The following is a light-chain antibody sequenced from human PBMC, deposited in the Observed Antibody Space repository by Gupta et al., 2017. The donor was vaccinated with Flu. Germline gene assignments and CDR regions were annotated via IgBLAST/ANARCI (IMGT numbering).Light chain of an antibody. CDR2: KAS. Sequence: DMQMTQSPPTLSASVGDRVTITCRASQSISSWLAWYQQKPGKAPKLLIYKASSLESGVPSRFSGSGSGTEFTLTISSLQPDDFATYYCQQYNSYLYSFGQGTKLEIK. V-gene: IGKV1-5*03. J-gene: IGKJ2*03. CDR1: QSISSW. CDR3: QQYNSYLYS.